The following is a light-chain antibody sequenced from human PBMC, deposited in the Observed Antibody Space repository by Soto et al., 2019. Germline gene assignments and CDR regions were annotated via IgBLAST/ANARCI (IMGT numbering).Light chain of an antibody. Sequence: EIVMTQSPATLSVSPGERATLSCRASQRVSSNLAWYQQKPGQAPRLLIYGASSRATDIPARFSGRGSGTEFTLTISSLQSEDCAVYYCQQCNDWPHTFGQGTKLEIK. CDR3: QQCNDWPHT. J-gene: IGKJ2*01. CDR1: QRVSSN. CDR2: GAS. V-gene: IGKV3-15*01.